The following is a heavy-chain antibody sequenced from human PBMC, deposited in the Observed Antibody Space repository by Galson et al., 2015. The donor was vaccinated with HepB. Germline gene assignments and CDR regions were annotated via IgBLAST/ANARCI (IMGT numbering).Heavy chain of an antibody. D-gene: IGHD6-13*01. CDR2: IIPIFGTA. V-gene: IGHV1-69*13. Sequence: SVKVSCKASGVTFSSYAISWVRQAPGQGLEWMGGIIPIFGTANYAQKFQGRVTITADESTSTAYMELSSLRSEDTAVYYCARGETGSSPYFYYYMDVWGKGTTVTVSS. J-gene: IGHJ6*03. CDR1: GVTFSSYA. CDR3: ARGETGSSPYFYYYMDV.